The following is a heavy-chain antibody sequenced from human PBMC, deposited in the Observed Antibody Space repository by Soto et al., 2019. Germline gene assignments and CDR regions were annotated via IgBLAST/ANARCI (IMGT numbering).Heavy chain of an antibody. J-gene: IGHJ3*01. CDR3: ARARWYDAFDV. D-gene: IGHD2-15*01. CDR1: GVFISSGNY. Sequence: TDTLSLNSADSGVFISSGNYWGWIRKPPGKGLEWIGSIFHGGNTYYNPSLKSRVTISVDMSKNQFSLKLNSVTTADTAVYYCARARWYDAFDVWGQGTVVTVSS. V-gene: IGHV4-38-2*01. CDR2: IFHGGNT.